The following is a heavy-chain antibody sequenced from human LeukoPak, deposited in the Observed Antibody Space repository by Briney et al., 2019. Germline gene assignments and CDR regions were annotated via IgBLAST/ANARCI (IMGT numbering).Heavy chain of an antibody. V-gene: IGHV1-24*01. Sequence: ASVKVSCKVSGYTLTELSMHWVRQAPGKGLEWMGGLDPEDGETIYAQKFQGRVTMTEDTSTDTAYMELSSLRSGDTAVYYCATASPRSGSYVPFDYWGQGTLVTVSS. CDR1: GYTLTELS. D-gene: IGHD3-10*01. J-gene: IGHJ4*02. CDR3: ATASPRSGSYVPFDY. CDR2: LDPEDGET.